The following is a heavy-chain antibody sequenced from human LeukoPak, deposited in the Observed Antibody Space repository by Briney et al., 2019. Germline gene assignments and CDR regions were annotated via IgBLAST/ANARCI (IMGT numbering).Heavy chain of an antibody. CDR3: AKLGRVVVVPAAYYDY. D-gene: IGHD2-2*01. V-gene: IGHV3-30*02. CDR1: GCTFSSYG. Sequence: GGSLRLSCAASGCTFSSYGMHWVRKAPGTGLEWVAFIRYDGSNKYYADSVKGRFTISRDNSKNTLYLQMNSLRAEDTAVYYCAKLGRVVVVPAAYYDYWGQGTLVTVSP. J-gene: IGHJ4*02. CDR2: IRYDGSNK.